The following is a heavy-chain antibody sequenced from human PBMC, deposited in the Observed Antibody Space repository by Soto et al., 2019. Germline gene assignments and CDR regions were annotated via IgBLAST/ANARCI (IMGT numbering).Heavy chain of an antibody. D-gene: IGHD6-13*01. V-gene: IGHV3-13*01. CDR1: GFTFSGFD. CDR2: IGTAGDT. Sequence: SLRLSCEASGFTFSGFDMHWVRQPTGKGLEWVSSIGTAGDTYYAVSVKGRFTISRDNAKNSLSLQMNSLRAGDMAVYFCAKSQEIGTHFFDSWGQGTQVTVSS. J-gene: IGHJ4*02. CDR3: AKSQEIGTHFFDS.